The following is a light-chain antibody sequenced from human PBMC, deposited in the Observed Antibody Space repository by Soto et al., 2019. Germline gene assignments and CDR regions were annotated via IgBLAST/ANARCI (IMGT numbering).Light chain of an antibody. Sequence: QSVLTQPASVSGSPGQSITISCTGTSSDVGGYNYVSWYQQHAGKAPKLMIYDVSNRPSGVSNRFSGSKSGNTASLTISGLQAEDEGDYYCSSYTSSSTLLYVFGTGTKVTVL. J-gene: IGLJ1*01. V-gene: IGLV2-14*01. CDR2: DVS. CDR1: SSDVGGYNY. CDR3: SSYTSSSTLLYV.